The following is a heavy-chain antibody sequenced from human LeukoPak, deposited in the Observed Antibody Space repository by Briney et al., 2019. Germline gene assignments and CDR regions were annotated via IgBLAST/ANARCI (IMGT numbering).Heavy chain of an antibody. J-gene: IGHJ4*02. Sequence: PSETLSLTCNVSGDSISSNTYYWGWIRQPPGKGLEWIGSIYYSGSTYYNPSLKSRVTISVDTSKNQFSLKLSSVTAADTAVYYCARHDYGSGSYLFDYWGQGTLVTVSS. CDR1: GDSISSNTYY. CDR2: IYYSGST. CDR3: ARHDYGSGSYLFDY. V-gene: IGHV4-39*01. D-gene: IGHD3-10*01.